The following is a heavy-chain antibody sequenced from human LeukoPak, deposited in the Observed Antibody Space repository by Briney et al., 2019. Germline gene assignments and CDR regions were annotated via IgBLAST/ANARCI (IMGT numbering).Heavy chain of an antibody. CDR3: ASGDPRIAALYYFDY. CDR2: FNPSSGST. Sequence: GASVKVSCKASGYTFTSYYIHWVRQAPGQGLEWMGIFNPSSGSTSYAQKFQGRVTMTRDTSTSTVYMDLSSLRSEDTAVYYCASGDPRIAALYYFDYWGQGTLVTVSS. D-gene: IGHD6-6*01. J-gene: IGHJ4*02. CDR1: GYTFTSYY. V-gene: IGHV1-46*01.